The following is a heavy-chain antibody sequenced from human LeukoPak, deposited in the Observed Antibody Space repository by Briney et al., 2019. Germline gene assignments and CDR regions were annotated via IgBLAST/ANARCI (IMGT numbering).Heavy chain of an antibody. CDR1: GFSLSTSGVG. Sequence: SGPTLVNPTPPLTLTCTFSGFSLSTSGVGVDWIRQPPGKALEWLALIYWNDDKRYSPSLKSRLTITKDTSKKQVVLTMTNMDPVDTATYYCARSRRISGTTGRYFDSWGQGTLVTVSS. D-gene: IGHD1-7*01. J-gene: IGHJ4*02. V-gene: IGHV2-5*01. CDR2: IYWNDDK. CDR3: ARSRRISGTTGRYFDS.